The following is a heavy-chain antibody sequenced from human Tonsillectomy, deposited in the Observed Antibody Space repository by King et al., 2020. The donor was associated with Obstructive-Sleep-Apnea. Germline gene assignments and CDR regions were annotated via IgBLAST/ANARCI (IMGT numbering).Heavy chain of an antibody. D-gene: IGHD1-26*01. CDR2: ISYDGSNK. Sequence: VQLVESGGGVVQPGRSLRLSCAASGFTFSSYAMHWVRQAPGKGLEWVAVISYDGSNKYYADSVKGRFTISRDNSKNTLYLQMNSLRAEDTAVYYCARDRTGGSGSYPSFDYWGQGPLVTVSS. CDR3: ARDRTGGSGSYPSFDY. J-gene: IGHJ4*02. CDR1: GFTFSSYA. V-gene: IGHV3-30*04.